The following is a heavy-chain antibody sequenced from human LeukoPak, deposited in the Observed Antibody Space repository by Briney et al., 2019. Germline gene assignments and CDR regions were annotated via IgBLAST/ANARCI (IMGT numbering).Heavy chain of an antibody. J-gene: IGHJ4*02. Sequence: GGSLRLSCAASGFTFSSYEGNWVRQAPGKGLEWVSYISSSGSTIYYADSVRGRFTISRDNAKNSLYLQMNSLRAEDTAVYYCARTYYYDDKGPRFDYWGQGTLVTVSS. V-gene: IGHV3-48*03. CDR1: GFTFSSYE. D-gene: IGHD3-22*01. CDR3: ARTYYYDDKGPRFDY. CDR2: ISSSGSTI.